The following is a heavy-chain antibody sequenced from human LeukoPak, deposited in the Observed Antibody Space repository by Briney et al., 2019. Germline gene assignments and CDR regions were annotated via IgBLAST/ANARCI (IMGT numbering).Heavy chain of an antibody. V-gene: IGHV3-23*01. D-gene: IGHD1-26*01. CDR1: GFTFSTYD. CDR3: VRDTGRSYAEAFDI. Sequence: EGSLRLSCAASGFTFSTYDITWVRQAPGDGLEWVSTINDRGRSTHYADSVKGRFTISRDNSKNTLYLQMDSLRAEDTAVYYCVRDTGRSYAEAFDIWGQGTMVTVSS. J-gene: IGHJ3*02. CDR2: INDRGRST.